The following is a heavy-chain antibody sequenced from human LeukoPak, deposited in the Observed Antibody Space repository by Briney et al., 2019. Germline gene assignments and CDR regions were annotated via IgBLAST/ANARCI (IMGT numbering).Heavy chain of an antibody. Sequence: GGSLGLSCAASGFTFSNAWMSWVRQAPGKGLEWVGRIKSKTDGGTTDYAAPVKGRFTISRDDSKNTLYLQMNSLKTEDTAVYYCTTERGYYYYDSSGYYYSDYWGQGTLVTVSS. V-gene: IGHV3-15*01. CDR2: IKSKTDGGTT. CDR3: TTERGYYYYDSSGYYYSDY. J-gene: IGHJ4*02. D-gene: IGHD3-22*01. CDR1: GFTFSNAW.